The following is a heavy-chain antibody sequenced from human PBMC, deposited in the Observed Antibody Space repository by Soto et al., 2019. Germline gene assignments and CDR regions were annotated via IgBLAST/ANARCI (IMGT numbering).Heavy chain of an antibody. CDR1: GYTFTSYG. J-gene: IGHJ4*02. D-gene: IGHD4-17*01. Sequence: GASVKVSCKASGYTFTSYGISWVRQAPGQGLEWMGWISAYNGNTNYAQKLQGRVTMTTDTSTSTAYMELRSLRSDDTAVYYCARVNPTNDYGDSLDYRAQRTPVTVSS. V-gene: IGHV1-18*01. CDR2: ISAYNGNT. CDR3: ARVNPTNDYGDSLDY.